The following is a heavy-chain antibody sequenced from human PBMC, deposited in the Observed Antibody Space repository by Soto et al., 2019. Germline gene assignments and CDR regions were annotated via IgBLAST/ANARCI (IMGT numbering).Heavy chain of an antibody. CDR2: ISWDGGST. D-gene: IGHD3-22*01. CDR1: GFTFDDYT. Sequence: GGSLRLSCAASGFTFDDYTMHWVRQAPGKGLEWVSLISWDGGSTYYEDSVKGRLTISRDNSKNSLYLQMNSLRTEDTALYYCAKQGYYDSSGYYFGDPSFDYWGQGTLVTVSS. J-gene: IGHJ4*02. CDR3: AKQGYYDSSGYYFGDPSFDY. V-gene: IGHV3-43*01.